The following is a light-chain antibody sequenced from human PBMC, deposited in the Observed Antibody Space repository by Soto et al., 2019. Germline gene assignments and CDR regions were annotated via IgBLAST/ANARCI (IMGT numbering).Light chain of an antibody. Sequence: QSVLIQPPSASGTPGQRVTVSCSGGSSNIGSYTVNWYQQLPGAAPKLLIYSNSQRPSGVPDRFSASKSGTSASLAISGLQSEDEAEYYCAAWDDSRNGDVFGPGTKLTVL. CDR1: SSNIGSYT. J-gene: IGLJ1*01. V-gene: IGLV1-44*01. CDR3: AAWDDSRNGDV. CDR2: SNS.